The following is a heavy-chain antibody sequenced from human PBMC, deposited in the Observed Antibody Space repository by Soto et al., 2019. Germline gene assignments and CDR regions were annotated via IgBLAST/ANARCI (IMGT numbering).Heavy chain of an antibody. V-gene: IGHV1-69*13. J-gene: IGHJ4*02. D-gene: IGHD5-18*01. Sequence: SVKVSCKASGGTFSSYAISWVRQAPEQGLEWMGGIIPIFGTANYAQKFQGRVTITADESTSTAYMELSSLRSEDTAVYYCARVYSPRTYGYSDGFDYWGQGTLVTVSS. CDR1: GGTFSSYA. CDR3: ARVYSPRTYGYSDGFDY. CDR2: IIPIFGTA.